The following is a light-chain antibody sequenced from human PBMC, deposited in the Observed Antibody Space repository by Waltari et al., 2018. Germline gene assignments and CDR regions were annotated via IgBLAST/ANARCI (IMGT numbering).Light chain of an antibody. CDR1: SPNIGDNA. V-gene: IGLV1-51*02. CDR3: GTWDSSLSGAV. Sequence: QAVLTQPPSVSAAPGQRVTISCSGGSPNIGDNAESWYRHFPGTAPKLLLYENTERPSGIPGRFSGSKSGTSATLDITGLQAGDEADYYCGTWDSSLSGAVFGGGTHLTVL. J-gene: IGLJ7*01. CDR2: ENT.